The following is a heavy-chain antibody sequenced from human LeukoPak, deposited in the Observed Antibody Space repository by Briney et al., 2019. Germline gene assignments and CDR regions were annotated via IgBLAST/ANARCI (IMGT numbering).Heavy chain of an antibody. CDR1: GFTFSNFA. D-gene: IGHD2-2*01. Sequence: TGGSLRLSCAASGFTFSNFAMHWVRQAPGKGLEWVSSISSSSSYIYYADSVKGRFTISRDNAKNSLYLQMNSLRAEDTAVYYCARDWGYCSSTSCYPSYFDYWGQGTLVTVSS. CDR3: ARDWGYCSSTSCYPSYFDY. J-gene: IGHJ4*02. CDR2: ISSSSSYI. V-gene: IGHV3-21*01.